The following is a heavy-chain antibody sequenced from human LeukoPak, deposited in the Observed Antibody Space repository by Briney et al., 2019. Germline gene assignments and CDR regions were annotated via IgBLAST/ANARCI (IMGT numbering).Heavy chain of an antibody. Sequence: PGGPLRLSCAASGIPFNIYGMHWVRQAPGKGLEWVAFIRFDGSKKYSADSVKGRFTISRDNAKNSLYLQMNNLRAEDTAVYYCAELGITMIGGVWGKGTTVTISS. D-gene: IGHD3-10*02. V-gene: IGHV3-30*02. J-gene: IGHJ6*04. CDR3: AELGITMIGGV. CDR1: GIPFNIYG. CDR2: IRFDGSKK.